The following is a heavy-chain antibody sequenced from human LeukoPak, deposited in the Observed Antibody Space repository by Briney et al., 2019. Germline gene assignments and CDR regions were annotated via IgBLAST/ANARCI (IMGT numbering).Heavy chain of an antibody. CDR1: GYTFTSYD. CDR2: MNPNSGNT. Sequence: ASVKVSCKASGYTFTSYDINWVRQASGQGLEWMGWMNPNSGNTASAQKCQGRVTMTTNTSISTAYMELTGLRSEDTAMYFCARKGLLGSGKPWFDPWGQGTLVTVSS. D-gene: IGHD2-15*01. V-gene: IGHV1-8*01. J-gene: IGHJ5*02. CDR3: ARKGLLGSGKPWFDP.